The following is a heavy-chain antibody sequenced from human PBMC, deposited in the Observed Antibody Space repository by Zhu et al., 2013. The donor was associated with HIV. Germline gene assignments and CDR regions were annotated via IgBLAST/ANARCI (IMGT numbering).Heavy chain of an antibody. J-gene: IGHJ6*02. CDR1: GGTFSSYA. V-gene: IGHV1-69*01. CDR3: ARSRALLGANYYYYGMDV. Sequence: QVQLVQSGAEVKKPGSSVKVSCKASGGTFSSYAISWVRQAPGQGLEWMGGIIPIFGTANYAQKFQGRVTITADESTSTAYMELSSLRSEDTAVYYCARSRALLGANYYYYGMDVWGQGTTVTVSS. D-gene: IGHD3-16*01. CDR2: IIPIFGTA.